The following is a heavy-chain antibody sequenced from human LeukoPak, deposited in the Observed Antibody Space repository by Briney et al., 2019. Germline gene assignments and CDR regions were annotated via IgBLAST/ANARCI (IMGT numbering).Heavy chain of an antibody. Sequence: SVKVSCKASGGTFSSYAISWVRQAPGQGLEWMGRIIPIFGIANYAQKFQGRVTITADKSTSTAYMELSSLRSEDTAVYYCARMKGDYGDYVDYWGQGTLVTVSS. CDR3: ARMKGDYGDYVDY. D-gene: IGHD4-17*01. V-gene: IGHV1-69*04. CDR2: IIPIFGIA. CDR1: GGTFSSYA. J-gene: IGHJ4*02.